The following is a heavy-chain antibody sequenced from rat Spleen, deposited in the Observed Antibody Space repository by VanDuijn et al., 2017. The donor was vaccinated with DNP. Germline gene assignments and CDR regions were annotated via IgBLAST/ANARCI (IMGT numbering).Heavy chain of an antibody. CDR1: GFTFSNYG. D-gene: IGHD3-1*01. J-gene: IGHJ2*01. CDR2: INYDGGST. Sequence: EVQLVESGGGLVQPGRSLKLSCAASGFTFSNYGMAWVRQAPTKGLEWVAYINYDGGSTFYRDPVKGRFTISRDNAKSTLYLQMDSLRSEDTATYYCTTDLSGAFDYWGQGVMVTVSS. CDR3: TTDLSGAFDY. V-gene: IGHV5-20*01.